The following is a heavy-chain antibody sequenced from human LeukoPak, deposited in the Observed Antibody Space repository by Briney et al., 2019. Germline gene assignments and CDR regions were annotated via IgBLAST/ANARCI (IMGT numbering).Heavy chain of an antibody. CDR1: GYTFTSYD. CDR2: MNPNSGNT. CDR3: ARGAYEYSYGYNYYYYMDV. Sequence: VASVKVSCKASGYTFTSYDINWVRQATGQGLEWMGWMNPNSGNTGYAQKFQGRVTITRNTSISTAYMELSSLRSEDTAVYYCARGAYEYSYGYNYYYYMDVWGKGTTVTISS. D-gene: IGHD5-18*01. J-gene: IGHJ6*03. V-gene: IGHV1-8*03.